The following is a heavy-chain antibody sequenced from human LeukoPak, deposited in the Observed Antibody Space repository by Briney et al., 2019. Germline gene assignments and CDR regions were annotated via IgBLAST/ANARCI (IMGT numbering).Heavy chain of an antibody. CDR1: GVSIKNFY. CDR3: ARVLRGAYCGGDCYRLDY. D-gene: IGHD2-21*02. J-gene: IGHJ4*02. CDR2: IYNNGNT. V-gene: IGHV4-59*01. Sequence: SETLSLTCTVSGVSIKNFYWSWIRQSPGKGLEWLGYIYNNGNTNYNASLKSRVIMSIDTSKNQFSLKVTSVTAADTAIYYCARVLRGAYCGGDCYRLDYWGQGMLVIVSS.